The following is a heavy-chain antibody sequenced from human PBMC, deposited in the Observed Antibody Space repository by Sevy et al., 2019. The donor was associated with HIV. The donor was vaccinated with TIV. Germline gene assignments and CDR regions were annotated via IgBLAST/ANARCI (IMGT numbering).Heavy chain of an antibody. V-gene: IGHV3-23*01. Sequence: GGSLRLSCAASGFTFSSYAMSWVRQAPGKGLEWVSAISGSGDFTYYADSVKGRFTISRDNSKNTLYLQMNSLRAEDTAVYFCANAGYGYGSSPDCWGQGTLVTVSS. CDR1: GFTFSSYA. CDR3: ANAGYGYGSSPDC. CDR2: ISGSGDFT. D-gene: IGHD5-18*01. J-gene: IGHJ4*02.